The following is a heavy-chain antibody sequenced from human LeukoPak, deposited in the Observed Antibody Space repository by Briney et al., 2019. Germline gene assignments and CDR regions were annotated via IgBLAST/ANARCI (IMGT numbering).Heavy chain of an antibody. CDR2: IIPIFGTA. CDR3: ARDRGATERVFDY. CDR1: GGTFSSYA. Sequence: GSSVKVSCKASGGTFSSYAISWVRQAPGQGHEWMGRIIPIFGTANYAQKFQGRVTVTTDESTSTAYMELSSLRSEDTAVYYCARDRGATERVFDYWGQGTLVTVSS. V-gene: IGHV1-69*05. J-gene: IGHJ4*02. D-gene: IGHD1-26*01.